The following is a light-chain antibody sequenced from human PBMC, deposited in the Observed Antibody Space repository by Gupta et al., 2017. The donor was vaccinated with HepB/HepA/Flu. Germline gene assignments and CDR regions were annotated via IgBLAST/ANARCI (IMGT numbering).Light chain of an antibody. CDR3: QQDNNSPPWT. V-gene: IGKV3-15*01. Sequence: EIVMTHSPATLSVSPGERATLSCRASQSVSSNLAWYQQKPGQAPRLLIYGASTSATGISARFSGSGSGTDFTLTISSLHSEDFAVYYCQQDNNSPPWTFGQGTKVEIK. J-gene: IGKJ1*01. CDR1: QSVSSN. CDR2: GAS.